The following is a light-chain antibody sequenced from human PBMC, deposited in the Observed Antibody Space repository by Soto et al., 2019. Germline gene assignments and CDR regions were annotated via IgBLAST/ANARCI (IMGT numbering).Light chain of an antibody. CDR2: GAS. CDR3: QQYNNWPRT. CDR1: QSVSSN. Sequence: EIVMTQSPATLSASLGERATLSCRASQSVSSNLAWYQQKPGQAPRLLIYGASTRATGIPARFSGSGSGTEFTLTISSLQSEDFAVYYCQQYNNWPRTFGQGTKVEIK. J-gene: IGKJ1*01. V-gene: IGKV3-15*01.